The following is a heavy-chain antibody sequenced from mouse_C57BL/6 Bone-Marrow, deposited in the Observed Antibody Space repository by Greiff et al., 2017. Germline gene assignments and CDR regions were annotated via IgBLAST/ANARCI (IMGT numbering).Heavy chain of an antibody. CDR2: IWGVGST. Sequence: QVQLQQSGPGLVAPSQSLSITCTVSGFSLTSYGVDWVRQSPGTGLEWLGVIWGVGSTNYNSAIKSRLSISKDNSKSQVFLKMNSLQTDDTAMYYCARNWDSYAMDYWGQGTSVTVSS. CDR3: ARNWDSYAMDY. J-gene: IGHJ4*01. D-gene: IGHD4-1*01. CDR1: GFSLTSYG. V-gene: IGHV2-6*01.